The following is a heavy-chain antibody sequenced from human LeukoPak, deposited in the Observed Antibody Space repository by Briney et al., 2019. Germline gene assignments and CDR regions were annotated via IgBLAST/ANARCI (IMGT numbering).Heavy chain of an antibody. V-gene: IGHV3-21*01. J-gene: IGHJ4*02. D-gene: IGHD5-18*01. CDR3: ARDPTGAGRYNYGPFSDY. Sequence: GSLRLSCAASGFRFSRYNMTWVRQAPGKGLEWVSSITSSGTSMYYARSVKGRFTISRDYAKNSLYLQLNSLTAEDTAVYYCARDPTGAGRYNYGPFSDYWGQGTLVTVSS. CDR1: GFRFSRYN. CDR2: ITSSGTSM.